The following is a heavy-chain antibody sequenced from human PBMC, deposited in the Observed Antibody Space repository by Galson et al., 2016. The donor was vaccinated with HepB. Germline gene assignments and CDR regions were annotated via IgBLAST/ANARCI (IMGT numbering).Heavy chain of an antibody. CDR3: ARGPRAYVDF. CDR1: GDSVSSNSAA. Sequence: CANSGDSVSSNSAAWNWIRQSPSRGLEWLGRTYYRCTWYNDYAVSVKSRITLTPNPSKNPFSPQLNSVTPEDTAVYYCARGPRAYVDFWGQGTLVTVSS. CDR2: TYYRCTWYN. J-gene: IGHJ4*02. V-gene: IGHV6-1*01.